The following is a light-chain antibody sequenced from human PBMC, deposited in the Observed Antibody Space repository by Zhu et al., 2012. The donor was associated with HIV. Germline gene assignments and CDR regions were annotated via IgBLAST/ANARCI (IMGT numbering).Light chain of an antibody. J-gene: IGKJ5*01. V-gene: IGKV1-5*03. CDR1: QNVGRY. CDR3: QQYETYPLT. CDR2: KAS. Sequence: DIQMTQSPSSLSASVGDRVTITCWASQNVGRYLAWYQQKPGKAPKALIYKASNLESGVPSRLSGSGSGTEFTLTISSLQPDDLATYYCQQYETYPLTFGQGTRLGIK.